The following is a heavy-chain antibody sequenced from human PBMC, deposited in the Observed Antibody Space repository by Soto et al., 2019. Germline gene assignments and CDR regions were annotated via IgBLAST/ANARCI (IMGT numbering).Heavy chain of an antibody. Sequence: GGSLRLSCAASGFTFSSYAMSWVRQAPGKGLEWVSAISGSGGSTYYADSVKGRFTISRDNSKNTLYLQMNSLRAEDTAVYYCAKDRPVQLERRSYYYGMDVWGQGTTVTVSS. J-gene: IGHJ6*02. V-gene: IGHV3-23*01. D-gene: IGHD1-1*01. CDR2: ISGSGGST. CDR1: GFTFSSYA. CDR3: AKDRPVQLERRSYYYGMDV.